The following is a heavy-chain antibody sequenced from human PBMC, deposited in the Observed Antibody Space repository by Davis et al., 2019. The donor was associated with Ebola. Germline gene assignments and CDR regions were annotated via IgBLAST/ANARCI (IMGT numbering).Heavy chain of an antibody. J-gene: IGHJ4*02. D-gene: IGHD1-26*01. Sequence: GESLKISCKDSGNSFTSHWIGWVRQMPGKGLDWMGIIYTGDSDTRYSPSFRGQVTISADKSISTAHLQWSSLKASDTAMYYCARRGYSGISHGFDVWGQGTLVIVSS. CDR1: GNSFTSHW. CDR2: IYTGDSDT. V-gene: IGHV5-51*01. CDR3: ARRGYSGISHGFDV.